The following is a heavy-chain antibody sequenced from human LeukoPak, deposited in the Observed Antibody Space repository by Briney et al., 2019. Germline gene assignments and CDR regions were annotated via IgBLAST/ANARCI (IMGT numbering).Heavy chain of an antibody. CDR3: AREGLSILTGYSLCAFDI. J-gene: IGHJ3*02. CDR1: GYSISSGSY. CDR2: SHHSGGT. D-gene: IGHD3-9*01. Sequence: SETLSLTCSVSGYSISSGSYWGWIRQPPGKGLEWIGSSHHSGGTYYNPSLKSRVTISVDTSKNQFSLKLNSVTAADTAVYYCAREGLSILTGYSLCAFDIWGQGTMVTVSS. V-gene: IGHV4-38-2*02.